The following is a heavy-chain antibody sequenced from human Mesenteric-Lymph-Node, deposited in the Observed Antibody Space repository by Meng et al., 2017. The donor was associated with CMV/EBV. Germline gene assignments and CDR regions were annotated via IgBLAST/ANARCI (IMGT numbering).Heavy chain of an antibody. CDR2: INDSGRI. V-gene: IGHV4-34*01. Sequence: GSLSGYYWSWNRQPPGKGLEWIGEINDSGRINLNPSLKSRVTISIDTSKNQFSLKLSSVSAADTAVYYCARGGYSSSWSSYSWFDPWGQGTLVTVSS. D-gene: IGHD6-13*01. J-gene: IGHJ5*02. CDR3: ARGGYSSSWSSYSWFDP. CDR1: GSLSGYY.